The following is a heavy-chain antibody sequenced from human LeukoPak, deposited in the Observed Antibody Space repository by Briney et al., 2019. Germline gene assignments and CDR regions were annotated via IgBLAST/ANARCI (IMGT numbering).Heavy chain of an antibody. CDR3: ARHEGPRLWLHGYYYYYGMDV. CDR2: IYPGDSDT. D-gene: IGHD5-18*01. J-gene: IGHJ6*02. V-gene: IGHV5-51*01. Sequence: GASLQISGEGSGYIFTSYWIGWVRQLPGKGLEWMGIIYPGDSDTRYSPSFQGQVTISADKSISTAYLQWSSLKASDTAMYYCARHEGPRLWLHGYYYYYGMDVWGQGTTVTVSS. CDR1: GYIFTSYW.